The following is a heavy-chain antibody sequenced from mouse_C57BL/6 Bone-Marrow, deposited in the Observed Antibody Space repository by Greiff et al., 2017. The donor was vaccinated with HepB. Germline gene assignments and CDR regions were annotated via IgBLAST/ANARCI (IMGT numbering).Heavy chain of an antibody. CDR3: ARDAKATGAMDY. Sequence: EVKLMESGGGLVQSGRSLRLSCATSGFTFSDFYMEWVRQAPGKGLEWIAASRNKANDYTTEYSASVKGRFIVSRDTSQSILYLQMNALRAEDTAIYYCARDAKATGAMDYWGQGTSVTVSS. CDR2: SRNKANDYTT. V-gene: IGHV7-1*01. CDR1: GFTFSDFY. J-gene: IGHJ4*01. D-gene: IGHD1-1*01.